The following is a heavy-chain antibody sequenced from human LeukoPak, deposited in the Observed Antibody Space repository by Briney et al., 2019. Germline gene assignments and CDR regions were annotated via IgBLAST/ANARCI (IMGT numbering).Heavy chain of an antibody. CDR3: ARGSGRLLRNWFDP. CDR1: GGSISSSNW. J-gene: IGHJ5*02. V-gene: IGHV4-4*02. D-gene: IGHD2/OR15-2a*01. Sequence: PSGTLSLTGAVSGGSISSSNWWSWVRQPPGKGLEWIGEIYHSGSTNYNPSLKSRVTISVDKSKNQFSLKLSSVTAADTAVYYCARGSGRLLRNWFDPWGQGTLVTVSS. CDR2: IYHSGST.